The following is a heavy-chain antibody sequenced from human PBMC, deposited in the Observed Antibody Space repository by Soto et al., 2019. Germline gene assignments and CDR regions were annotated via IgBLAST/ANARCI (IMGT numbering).Heavy chain of an antibody. D-gene: IGHD3-9*01. V-gene: IGHV1-8*01. J-gene: IGHJ6*02. CDR2: MNPNSGNT. CDR3: AREHYDILTGYYGYYYYGLDV. CDR1: GYTFTSYD. Sequence: QVQLVQSGAEVKKPGASVKVSCKASGYTFTSYDINWVRQATGQGLEWMGWMNPNSGNTGYAQKFQGRVTMTRNTSISTAYMELSSLRSEDTAVYYCAREHYDILTGYYGYYYYGLDVWGQGTTVTVSS.